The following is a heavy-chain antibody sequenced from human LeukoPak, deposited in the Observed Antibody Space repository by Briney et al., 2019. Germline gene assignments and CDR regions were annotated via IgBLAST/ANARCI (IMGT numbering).Heavy chain of an antibody. V-gene: IGHV3-30-3*01. CDR1: GFTFSSYA. CDR3: ARDRTGDRSYFDY. J-gene: IGHJ4*02. D-gene: IGHD7-27*01. CDR2: ISYDGSNK. Sequence: PGGSLRLSCAASGFTFSSYAMHWVRQAPGKGPEWVAVISYDGSNKYYADSVKGRFTISRDNSKNTLYLQMNSLRAEDTAVYYCARDRTGDRSYFDYWGQGTLVTVSS.